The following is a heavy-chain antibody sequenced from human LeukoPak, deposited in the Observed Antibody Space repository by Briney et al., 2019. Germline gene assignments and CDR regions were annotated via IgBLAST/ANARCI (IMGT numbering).Heavy chain of an antibody. D-gene: IGHD6-19*01. CDR1: GFTFSSNA. V-gene: IGHV3-23*01. CDR2: ISGSGGST. Sequence: PGGSLRLSCAASGFTFSSNAMSWVRQAPGKGLEWVSAISGSGGSTNYADSVRGRFTISRDNSKNTLYLQMNSLRAEDTAVYYCAKRGSGWYDFDYWGRGTLVTVSS. CDR3: AKRGSGWYDFDY. J-gene: IGHJ4*02.